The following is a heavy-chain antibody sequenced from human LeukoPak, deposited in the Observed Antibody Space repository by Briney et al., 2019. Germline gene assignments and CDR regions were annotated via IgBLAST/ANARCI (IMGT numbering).Heavy chain of an antibody. Sequence: SETLSHTCTLPGASPNASYWTCIRHPPEGGLGWIRNSWRRVRTNYNPSLRSGVTISVKPSKKQFSLRLTAVTAADTAVYSCAGEGDYCHRFDGWGRGTLVT. CDR1: GASPNASY. D-gene: IGHD4-17*01. J-gene: IGHJ4*02. CDR2: SWRRVRT. V-gene: IGHV4-59*13. CDR3: AGEGDYCHRFDG.